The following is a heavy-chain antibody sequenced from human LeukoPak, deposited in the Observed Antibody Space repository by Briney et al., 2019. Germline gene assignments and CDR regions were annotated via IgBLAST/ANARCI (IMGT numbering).Heavy chain of an antibody. D-gene: IGHD5-18*01. CDR3: ARAGGYSYGYSNWFDP. CDR1: GFTFSSYG. V-gene: IGHV3-23*01. CDR2: ISGSGGST. Sequence: PGGSLRLSCAASGFTFSSYGMSWVRQAPGKGLEWVSAISGSGGSTYYADSVKGRFTISRDNAKNSLYLQMNSLRAEDTAVYYCARAGGYSYGYSNWFDPWGQGTLVTVSS. J-gene: IGHJ5*02.